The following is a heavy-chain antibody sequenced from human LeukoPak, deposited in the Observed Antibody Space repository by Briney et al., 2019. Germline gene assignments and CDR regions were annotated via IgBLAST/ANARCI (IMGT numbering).Heavy chain of an antibody. V-gene: IGHV4-39*01. CDR2: IYYSGST. Sequence: PSETLSLTCTVSGGSISSSSYYWGWIRQPPGKGLEWIGSIYYSGSTYYNPSLKSRVTISVDTSKNQFSLKLSSVTAADTAVYYCARGPTVIGAFDIWGQGTMVTVSS. J-gene: IGHJ3*02. D-gene: IGHD4-17*01. CDR3: ARGPTVIGAFDI. CDR1: GGSISSSSYY.